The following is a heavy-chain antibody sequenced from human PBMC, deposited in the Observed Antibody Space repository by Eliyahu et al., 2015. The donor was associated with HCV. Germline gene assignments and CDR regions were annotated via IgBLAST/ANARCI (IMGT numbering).Heavy chain of an antibody. D-gene: IGHD6-13*01. CDR2: IIPIFGTA. V-gene: IGHV1-69*01. Sequence: MGGIIPIFGTANYAQKFQGRVTITADESTSTAYMELSSLRSEDTAVYYCASFPGYSSSDLRPRDYYGMDVWGQGTTVTVSS. CDR3: ASFPGYSSSDLRPRDYYGMDV. J-gene: IGHJ6*02.